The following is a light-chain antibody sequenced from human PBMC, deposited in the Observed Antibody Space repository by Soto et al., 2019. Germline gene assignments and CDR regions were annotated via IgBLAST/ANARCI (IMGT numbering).Light chain of an antibody. CDR3: QQYGRPLWT. Sequence: IVLTQSPGTLSLSPGERATLSCWASQSVSSSYLAWYQQKPGQAPRLLIYGASSTATGIPDRFSGSGSGSDFTLTISRLVPEDFVVYYCQQYGRPLWTFGQGTKVEIK. CDR2: GAS. V-gene: IGKV3-20*01. J-gene: IGKJ1*01. CDR1: QSVSSSY.